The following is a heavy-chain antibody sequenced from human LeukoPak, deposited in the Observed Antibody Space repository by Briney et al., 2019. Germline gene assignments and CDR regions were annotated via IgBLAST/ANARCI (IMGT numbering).Heavy chain of an antibody. CDR2: IYYSGTT. J-gene: IGHJ4*02. D-gene: IGHD3-16*01. Sequence: PSETLSLTCTVSGGSIISNTYYWGWIRQSPGKGLEWIGSIYYSGTTFYNPSLKSRVTIFVDTSKNQFSLKLNSVTAADTAVYYCVSDPKSINIGERFRLSFDSWGQGTLVTVSS. CDR3: VSDPKSINIGERFRLSFDS. V-gene: IGHV4-39*07. CDR1: GGSIISNTYY.